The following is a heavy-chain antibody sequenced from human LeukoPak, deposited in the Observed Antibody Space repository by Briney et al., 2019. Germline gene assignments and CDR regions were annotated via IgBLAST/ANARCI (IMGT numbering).Heavy chain of an antibody. D-gene: IGHD3-16*01. J-gene: IGHJ4*02. CDR1: GGSISYGHYY. CDR3: ARQSHVWGPYY. CDR2: INHSGST. V-gene: IGHV4-39*01. Sequence: SETLSLTCTVSGGSISYGHYYWGWIRQPPGKGLEWIGEINHSGSTNYNPSLKSRVTISVDTSKNQFSLKLSSVTAADTAVYYCARQSHVWGPYYWGQGTLVTVSS.